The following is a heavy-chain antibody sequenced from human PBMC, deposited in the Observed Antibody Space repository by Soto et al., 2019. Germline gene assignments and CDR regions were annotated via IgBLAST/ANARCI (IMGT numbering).Heavy chain of an antibody. CDR3: AREADILNWFDP. Sequence: PGGSHRLSSTASGFTCITYSMNWVRQAPGKGLEWVSYISSSSSTIYYADSVKGRFTISRDNAKNSLYLQMNSLRAEDTAVYYCAREADILNWFDPWGQGTLVTVSS. CDR2: ISSSSSTI. CDR1: GFTCITYS. D-gene: IGHD3-9*01. V-gene: IGHV3-48*01. J-gene: IGHJ5*02.